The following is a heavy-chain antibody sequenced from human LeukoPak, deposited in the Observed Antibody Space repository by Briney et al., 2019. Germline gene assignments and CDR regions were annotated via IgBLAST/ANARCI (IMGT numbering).Heavy chain of an antibody. CDR2: ISWNSGSI. D-gene: IGHD3-3*01. Sequence: PGRSLRLSCAASGFTFDDYAMHWVRQAPGRGLEWVSGISWNSGSIGYADSVKGRFAISRDNAKNTLYLQMNSLRAEDTAVYYCARDLNDFWSGYGDFDYWGQGTLVTVSS. V-gene: IGHV3-9*01. CDR1: GFTFDDYA. CDR3: ARDLNDFWSGYGDFDY. J-gene: IGHJ4*02.